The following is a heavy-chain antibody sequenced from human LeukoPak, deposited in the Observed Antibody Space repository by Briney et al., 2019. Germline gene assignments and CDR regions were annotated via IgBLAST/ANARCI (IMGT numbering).Heavy chain of an antibody. CDR1: GFTFSSYA. Sequence: PGGSLRLSCAASGFTFSSYAMSWVRQAPGKGLEWVSAISGSGGSTYYADSVKGRFTISRDNSKNTLYLQMNSLRAEDTAVYYCAKDPTKEFYYNDSSGPNVDYWGQGTLVTVSS. J-gene: IGHJ4*02. CDR3: AKDPTKEFYYNDSSGPNVDY. CDR2: ISGSGGST. D-gene: IGHD3-22*01. V-gene: IGHV3-23*01.